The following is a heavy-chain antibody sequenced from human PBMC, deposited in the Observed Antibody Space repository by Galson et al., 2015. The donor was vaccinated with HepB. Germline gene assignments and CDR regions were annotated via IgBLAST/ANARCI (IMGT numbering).Heavy chain of an antibody. CDR2: ISGSGGTT. D-gene: IGHD3-9*01. V-gene: IGHV3-23*01. J-gene: IGHJ3*02. CDR1: GFTFSSYA. Sequence: SLRLSCAASGFTFSSYAMSWVRQAPGKGLEWVSTISGSGGTTYYADSVRGRFTISRDNPKNTLYLQMNSLRAEDTAVYHCASDREYFDWLGAFDIWGQGTMVTVSS. CDR3: ASDREYFDWLGAFDI.